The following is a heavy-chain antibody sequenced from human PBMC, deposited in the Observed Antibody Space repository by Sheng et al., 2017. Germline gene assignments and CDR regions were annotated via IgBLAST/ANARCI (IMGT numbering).Heavy chain of an antibody. Sequence: QVQLQQWGAGLLKPSETLSLTCAVYGGSFSGYYWSWIRQPPGKGLEWIGEINHSGSTNYNPSLKSRVTISVDTSKNQFSLKLSSVTAADTAVYYCARDGIVVVPAATPDYYGMDVWGQGTTVTVSS. CDR3: ARDGIVVVPAATPDYYGMDV. CDR2: INHSGST. J-gene: IGHJ6*02. CDR1: GGSFSGYY. D-gene: IGHD2-2*01. V-gene: IGHV4-34*01.